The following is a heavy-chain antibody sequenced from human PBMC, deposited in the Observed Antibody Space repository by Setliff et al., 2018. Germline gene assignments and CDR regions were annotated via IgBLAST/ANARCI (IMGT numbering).Heavy chain of an antibody. D-gene: IGHD3-22*01. Sequence: AASVKVSCKASGYTFTNYGISWVRQAPGQGLEWMGWISAYNDNTNYAQKVQGRVTMTTDTSTSTAYMELRSLTSDDTAVYYCAREGRRYYDSSGYYYDPYYYYYMDVWGKGTTVTVSS. V-gene: IGHV1-18*01. J-gene: IGHJ6*03. CDR1: GYTFTNYG. CDR3: AREGRRYYDSSGYYYDPYYYYYMDV. CDR2: ISAYNDNT.